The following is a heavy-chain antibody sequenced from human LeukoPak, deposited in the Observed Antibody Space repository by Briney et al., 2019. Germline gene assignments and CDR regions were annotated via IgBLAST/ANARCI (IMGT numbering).Heavy chain of an antibody. CDR1: GFTFSSYA. V-gene: IGHV3-23*01. CDR2: ISGSGGST. D-gene: IGHD3-22*01. Sequence: GGSLRLSCAASGFTFSSYAMSWVREAPGKGLEWVSAISGSGGSTYYADSVKGRFTISRDNSKNTLYLQMNSLRAEDTAVYYCAKSWATYYYDSSGEMGFDYWGQGTLVTVSS. CDR3: AKSWATYYYDSSGEMGFDY. J-gene: IGHJ4*02.